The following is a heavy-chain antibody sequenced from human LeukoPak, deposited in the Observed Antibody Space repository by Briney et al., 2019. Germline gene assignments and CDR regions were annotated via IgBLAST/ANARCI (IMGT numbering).Heavy chain of an antibody. CDR1: GFTFTNYN. J-gene: IGHJ3*02. CDR2: ISSSSSTI. Sequence: GGSLRLSCAASGFTFTNYNMNWVRQAPGKGLEWVSYISSSSSTIYYADSVKGRFTISRDNAKNSLYLQMNSLRAEDTAVYYCARGAFDIWGQGTMVTVSS. CDR3: ARGAFDI. V-gene: IGHV3-48*01.